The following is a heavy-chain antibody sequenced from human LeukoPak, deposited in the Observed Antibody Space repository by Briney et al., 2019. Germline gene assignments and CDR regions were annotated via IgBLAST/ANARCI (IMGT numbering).Heavy chain of an antibody. J-gene: IGHJ4*02. CDR3: ARGRTY. CDR2: ISSSGNTM. V-gene: IGHV3-48*03. Sequence: GGSLRLSCAASGFTFSSYEMNWVRQAPGKGLEWVSYISSSGNTMYYADSVKGRFTISRDNAKNSLFLQMNSLRVEDTAVYYCARGRTYWGQGTLITVSS. CDR1: GFTFSSYE.